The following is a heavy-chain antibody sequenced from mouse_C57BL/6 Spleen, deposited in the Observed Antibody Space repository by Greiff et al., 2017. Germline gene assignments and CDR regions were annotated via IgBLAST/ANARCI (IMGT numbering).Heavy chain of an antibody. D-gene: IGHD3-1*01. CDR2: ISLISDNYAT. V-gene: IGHV6-3*01. CDR3: TRKGYLGAMDY. Sequence: EVKVEESGGGLVQPGGSLNLSCVASGFTFSNYWMTWVRQSPETGLEWVAQISLISDNYATHYAESVKGRFTISSDDYKSSVYLQMNNVRAEDTGIYYCTRKGYLGAMDYWGQGTSVTVSS. J-gene: IGHJ4*01. CDR1: GFTFSNYW.